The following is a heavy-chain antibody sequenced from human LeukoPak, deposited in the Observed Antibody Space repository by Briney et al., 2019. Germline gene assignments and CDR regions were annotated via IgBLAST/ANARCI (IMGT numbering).Heavy chain of an antibody. CDR2: IYQSGST. CDR3: ARGLRGKRYDY. D-gene: IGHD4-17*01. Sequence: PSETLSLTCTVSGGSITSYYWSWIRQPPGKGLEWIGSIYQSGSTYYNPSLKSRVTISVATSKTQFSLKLSSVTAADTAVYYCARGLRGKRYDYWGQGTLVTVSS. V-gene: IGHV4-59*12. J-gene: IGHJ4*02. CDR1: GGSITSYY.